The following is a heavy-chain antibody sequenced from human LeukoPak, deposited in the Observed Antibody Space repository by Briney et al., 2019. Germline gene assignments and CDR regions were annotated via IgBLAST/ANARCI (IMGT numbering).Heavy chain of an antibody. D-gene: IGHD2-2*01. CDR2: INPNSGAT. CDR3: ARVKKLMPEFEF. CDR1: GYTFIDYY. Sequence: ASVKVSCKSSGYTFIDYYVHWVRQAPGQGLEWMGWINPNSGATKYAQKFQGRVSMTRDTSINTAYMDLTNLRSDDTAIFYCARVKKLMPEFEFWGQGTLVTVSS. V-gene: IGHV1-2*02. J-gene: IGHJ4*02.